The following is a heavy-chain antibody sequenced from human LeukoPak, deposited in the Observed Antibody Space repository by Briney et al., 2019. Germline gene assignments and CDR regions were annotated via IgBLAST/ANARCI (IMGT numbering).Heavy chain of an antibody. CDR2: IKQDGSEK. CDR1: GFTISNYW. J-gene: IGHJ4*02. D-gene: IGHD3-10*01. Sequence: GGSLRLSCAASGFTISNYWMSWVRQAPGKGLEWVANIKQDGSEKYYVDSVKGRFTISRDNAKNSLYPQMNSLRAEDTAVYYCASSVLSFGDYWGQGILVTVSS. V-gene: IGHV3-7*03. CDR3: ASSVLSFGDY.